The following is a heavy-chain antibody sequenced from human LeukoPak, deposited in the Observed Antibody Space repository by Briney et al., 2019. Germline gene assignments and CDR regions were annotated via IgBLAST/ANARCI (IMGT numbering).Heavy chain of an antibody. CDR2: IYHSGST. J-gene: IGHJ6*04. CDR1: GDSISSDYY. CDR3: ARVESPPFSVSNLYYGMDV. D-gene: IGHD1-1*01. Sequence: SETLSLTCDVSGDSISSDYYWGWIRQTPGKGLEWIGGIYHSGSTSYNPSLKSRVTISVDTSKNQFSLKLSSVTAADTAVYYCARVESPPFSVSNLYYGMDVWGKGTTVTVSS. V-gene: IGHV4-38-2*01.